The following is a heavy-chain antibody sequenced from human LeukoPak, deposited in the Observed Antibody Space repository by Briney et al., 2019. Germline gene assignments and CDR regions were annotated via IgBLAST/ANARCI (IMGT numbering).Heavy chain of an antibody. V-gene: IGHV3-21*01. CDR2: TSSSSSYI. CDR1: GFTFSSYS. J-gene: IGHJ4*02. D-gene: IGHD5-18*01. Sequence: KTGGSLRLSCAASGFTFSSYSMNWVRQAPGKGLEWVSSTSSSSSYIYYADSVKGRFTISRDNAKNSLYLQMNSLRAEDTAVYYCARVPYSYGSRQYYFDYWGQGTLVTVSS. CDR3: ARVPYSYGSRQYYFDY.